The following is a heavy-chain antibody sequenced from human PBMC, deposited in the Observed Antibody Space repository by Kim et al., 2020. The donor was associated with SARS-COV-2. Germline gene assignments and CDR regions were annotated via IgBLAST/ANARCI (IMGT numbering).Heavy chain of an antibody. V-gene: IGHV1-46*01. CDR1: GYTFTSYY. CDR2: INPSGGST. CDR3: ARDSSSWPGGDYFDY. J-gene: IGHJ4*02. D-gene: IGHD6-13*01. Sequence: ASVKVSCKASGYTFTSYYMHWVRQAPGQGLEWMGIINPSGGSTSYAQKFQGRVTMTRDTSTSTVYMELSSLRSEDTAVYYCARDSSSWPGGDYFDYWGQGTLVTVSS.